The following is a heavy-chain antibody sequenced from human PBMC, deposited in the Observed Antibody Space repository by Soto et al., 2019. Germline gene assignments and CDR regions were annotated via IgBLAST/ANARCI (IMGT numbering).Heavy chain of an antibody. D-gene: IGHD4-17*01. CDR2: IIPILDIA. Sequence: QVQLVQSGAEVKKPGSSVKVSCKAYGGTFSNYTLTWVRQSPGQGLEWMGRIIPILDIANYAKKFQGRVTITADKSTSTAYMELSSLRSEDTAVYYCARDVGLGPVTVSSHVDYWGQGTMVIGSS. V-gene: IGHV1-69*08. CDR1: GGTFSNYT. CDR3: ARDVGLGPVTVSSHVDY. J-gene: IGHJ4*02.